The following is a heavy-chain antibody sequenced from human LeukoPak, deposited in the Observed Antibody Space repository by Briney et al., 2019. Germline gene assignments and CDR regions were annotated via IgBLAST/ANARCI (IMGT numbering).Heavy chain of an antibody. J-gene: IGHJ4*02. CDR1: GLTFSSYW. V-gene: IGHV3-74*01. CDR2: INSDGSST. CDR3: ARDGSRGNFDY. Sequence: GGSLRLSCAAPGLTFSSYWMHWVRQAPGKGLVWVSRINSDGSSTIYADYVKGRFTISRDNAKNTLYLQMDSLRAEDTAVYYCARDGSRGNFDYWGQGTLVTASS. D-gene: IGHD3-16*01.